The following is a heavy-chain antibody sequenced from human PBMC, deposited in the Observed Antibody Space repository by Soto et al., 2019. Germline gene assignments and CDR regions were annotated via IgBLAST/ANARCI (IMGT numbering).Heavy chain of an antibody. D-gene: IGHD3-22*01. CDR1: GGSVSSGSYY. J-gene: IGHJ5*02. V-gene: IGHV4-61*01. Sequence: SETLSLTCTVSGGSVSSGSYYWSWIRQPPGKGLGWIGYIYYSGSTNYNPSLKSRVTISVDTSKNQFSLKLSSVTAADTAVYYCASTDYYDNFSSWFDPWGQGTLVTVSS. CDR3: ASTDYYDNFSSWFDP. CDR2: IYYSGST.